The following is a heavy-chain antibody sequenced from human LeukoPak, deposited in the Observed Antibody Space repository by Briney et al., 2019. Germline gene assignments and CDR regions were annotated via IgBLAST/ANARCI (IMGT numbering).Heavy chain of an antibody. V-gene: IGHV1-2*02. J-gene: IGHJ4*02. CDR2: INPNSGGT. Sequence: ASVKVSCKASGYTFTGYYMHWVRQAPGQGLEWMGWINPNSGGTNYAQKFQGRVTMTGDTSISTAYMELSRLRSDDTAVYYCARLDGLAYCGGDCHNWGQGTLVTVSS. CDR3: ARLDGLAYCGGDCHN. CDR1: GYTFTGYY. D-gene: IGHD2-21*01.